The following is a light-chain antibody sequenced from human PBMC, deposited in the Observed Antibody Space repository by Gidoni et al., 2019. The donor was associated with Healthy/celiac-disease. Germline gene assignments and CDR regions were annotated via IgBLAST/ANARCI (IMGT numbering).Light chain of an antibody. Sequence: SLLLTQPPSVSVAPGKTARITCGGNNIGSKSVHWYQQKPGPAPVLVVYDDSDRPSGIPERFSGSNSGNTATRTISRVEAGDEADYYCQVWDSSSDHVVFGGGTKLTVL. CDR1: NIGSKS. CDR3: QVWDSSSDHVV. J-gene: IGLJ2*01. V-gene: IGLV3-21*03. CDR2: DDS.